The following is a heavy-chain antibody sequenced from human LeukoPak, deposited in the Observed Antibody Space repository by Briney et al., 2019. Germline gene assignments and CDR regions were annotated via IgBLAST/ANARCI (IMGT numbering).Heavy chain of an antibody. Sequence: ASVKVSCKASGYTFTGYYMHWVRQAPGQGLEWMGWINPNSGGTNYAQKFQGRVTMTRDTSISTAYMELSRLRSDDTAVYYCARGIWVAGATTGWFDHWAQGTLVTVSS. V-gene: IGHV1-2*02. J-gene: IGHJ5*02. D-gene: IGHD1-26*01. CDR3: ARGIWVAGATTGWFDH. CDR1: GYTFTGYY. CDR2: INPNSGGT.